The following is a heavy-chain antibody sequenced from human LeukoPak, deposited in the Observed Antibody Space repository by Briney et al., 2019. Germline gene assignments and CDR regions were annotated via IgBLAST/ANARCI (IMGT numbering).Heavy chain of an antibody. J-gene: IGHJ4*02. Sequence: ASVKVSCKASGGTFSSYAISWVRPAPGQGLEWMGRIIPILGIANYAQKFQGRVTITADKSTSTAYMELSSLRSEDTAVYYCARNFMPYYVFWSGYFNGDYWGQGTLVTVSS. V-gene: IGHV1-69*04. CDR3: ARNFMPYYVFWSGYFNGDY. CDR1: GGTFSSYA. D-gene: IGHD3-3*01. CDR2: IIPILGIA.